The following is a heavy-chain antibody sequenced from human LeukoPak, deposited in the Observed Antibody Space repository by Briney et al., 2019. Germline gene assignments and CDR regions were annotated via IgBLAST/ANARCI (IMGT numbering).Heavy chain of an antibody. CDR3: AREEYYYDSGLDY. V-gene: IGHV3-30*17. CDR1: GITFSTNA. Sequence: PGGSLRLSCAASGITFSTNAMHWVRQAPGKGREWVAVISYDATSKYYADSVKGRFAISRDNSKNTLYLQMNSLRAEDTAVYYCAREEYYYDSGLDYWGQGTLVTVAP. D-gene: IGHD3-22*01. J-gene: IGHJ4*02. CDR2: ISYDATSK.